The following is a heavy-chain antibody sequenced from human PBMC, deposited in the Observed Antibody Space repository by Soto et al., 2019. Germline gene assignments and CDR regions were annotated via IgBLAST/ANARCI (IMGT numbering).Heavy chain of an antibody. CDR3: ARHEGSGRYYYYYYGMDV. D-gene: IGHD6-19*01. J-gene: IGHJ6*02. CDR2: IYYSGST. CDR1: GGSISSSSYY. V-gene: IGHV4-39*01. Sequence: SETLSLTCTVSGGSISSSSYYWGWIRQPPGKGLEWIGSIYYSGSTYYNPSLKSRVTISVDTSKNQFSLKLSSVTAADAAVYYCARHEGSGRYYYYYYGMDVWGQGTTVTVSS.